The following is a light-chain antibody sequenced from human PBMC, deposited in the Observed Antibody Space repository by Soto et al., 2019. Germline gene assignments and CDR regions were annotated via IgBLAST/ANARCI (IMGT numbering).Light chain of an antibody. CDR3: HQYVTSPT. CDR2: GAS. CDR1: QSVSGTY. Sequence: EIVLTQSPGTLSLSPGERVTLSCRASQSVSGTYLAWYQQKPGQAPRLLIFGASSRATGIPDRFSGRGSGTDFTLTINRLEPEDFAVYYCHQYVTSPTFGPGTKVEIK. J-gene: IGKJ3*01. V-gene: IGKV3-20*01.